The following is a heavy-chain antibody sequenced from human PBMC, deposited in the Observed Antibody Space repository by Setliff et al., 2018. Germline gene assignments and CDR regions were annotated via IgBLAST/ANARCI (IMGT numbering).Heavy chain of an antibody. D-gene: IGHD3-3*01. CDR2: ISGSGGST. CDR1: GFTFSSYA. V-gene: IGHV3-23*01. Sequence: GSLRLSCAASGFTFSSYAMTWVRQAPGKGLEWVSAISGSGGSTYYADSVKGRFTIFRDNSKNSLYLQMNDLRAEDTAVYYCAKDLASWSPDRWGLGTLVTVSS. J-gene: IGHJ4*02. CDR3: AKDLASWSPDR.